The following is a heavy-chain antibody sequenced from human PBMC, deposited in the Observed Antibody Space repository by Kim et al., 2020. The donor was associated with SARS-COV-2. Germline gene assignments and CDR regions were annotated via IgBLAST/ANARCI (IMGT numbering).Heavy chain of an antibody. Sequence: GGSLRLSCAASGFTFSSYGMHWVRQAPGKGLEWVAVISYDGSNKYYADSVKGRFTISRDNSKNTLYLQMNSLRAEDTAVYYCAKDGEYYGSGSSLGYYGMDVWGQGTTVTVSS. V-gene: IGHV3-30*18. CDR2: ISYDGSNK. D-gene: IGHD3-10*01. J-gene: IGHJ6*02. CDR1: GFTFSSYG. CDR3: AKDGEYYGSGSSLGYYGMDV.